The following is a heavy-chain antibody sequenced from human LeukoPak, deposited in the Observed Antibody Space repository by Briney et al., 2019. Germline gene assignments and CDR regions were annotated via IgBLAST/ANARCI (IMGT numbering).Heavy chain of an antibody. D-gene: IGHD6-13*01. J-gene: IGHJ4*02. V-gene: IGHV1-24*01. CDR2: FDPEDGGT. CDR3: ATGPSSSHSGDY. Sequence: GASVKVSCKVSGYTLTELSMHWVRQAPGKGLEWMGGFDPEDGGTIYAQKFQGRVTMTEDTSTDTAYMELSSLRSEDTAVYYCATGPSSSHSGDYWGQGTLVTVSS. CDR1: GYTLTELS.